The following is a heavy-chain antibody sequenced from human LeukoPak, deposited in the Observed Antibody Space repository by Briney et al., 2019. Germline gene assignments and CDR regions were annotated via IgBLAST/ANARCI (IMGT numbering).Heavy chain of an antibody. Sequence: ASVKVSCKASGYTFTSYDINWVRQATGQGLEWMGWMNPNSGNTGYAQKFQGRVTMTRNTSIGTAYMELSSLRSEDTAVYYCARGSLRYFDWLPNTNNWFDPWGQGTLVTVSS. CDR2: MNPNSGNT. J-gene: IGHJ5*02. V-gene: IGHV1-8*01. CDR3: ARGSLRYFDWLPNTNNWFDP. CDR1: GYTFTSYD. D-gene: IGHD3-9*01.